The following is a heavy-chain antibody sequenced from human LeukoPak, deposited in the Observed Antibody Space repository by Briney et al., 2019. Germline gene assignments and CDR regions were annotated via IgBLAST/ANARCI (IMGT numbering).Heavy chain of an antibody. D-gene: IGHD6-13*01. CDR3: TTGGSWTDIFDY. V-gene: IGHV3-15*01. CDR2: IKSKTDGGTT. CDR1: GFTFSNAW. Sequence: GGSLRLSCAAPGFTFSNAWMSWVRQAPGKGLEWVGRIKSKTDGGTTDYAAPVKGRFTISRDDSKNTLYLQMNSLKTEDTAVYYCTTGGSWTDIFDYWGQGTLVTVSS. J-gene: IGHJ4*02.